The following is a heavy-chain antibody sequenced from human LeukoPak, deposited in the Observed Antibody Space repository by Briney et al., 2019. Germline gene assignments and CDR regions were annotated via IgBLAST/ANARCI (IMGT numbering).Heavy chain of an antibody. D-gene: IGHD3/OR15-3a*01. CDR2: INHSGST. CDR3: ARLWAALDAFDI. J-gene: IGHJ3*02. CDR1: GGSFSGYY. Sequence: SEALSLTCTVYGGSFSGYYWSWIRQPPGMGLEWVGEINHSGSTNYNPSLKSRVTISVDTSKNQFSLKLTSVTAADTAVYYCARLWAALDAFDIWGQETMVTVSS. V-gene: IGHV4-34*01.